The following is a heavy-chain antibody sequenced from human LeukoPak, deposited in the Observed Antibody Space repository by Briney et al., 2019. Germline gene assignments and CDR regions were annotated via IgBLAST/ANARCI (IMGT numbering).Heavy chain of an antibody. D-gene: IGHD6-19*01. CDR2: ISSSGSTI. CDR1: GFTFSSYG. V-gene: IGHV3-48*04. Sequence: PGGSLRLSCAASGFTFSSYGMHWVRQAPGKGLEWVSYISSSGSTIYYADSVKGRFTISRDNAKNSLYLQMNSLRAEDTAVYYCARDIEVDGYSSGWFGLGLNYWGQGTLVTVSS. CDR3: ARDIEVDGYSSGWFGLGLNY. J-gene: IGHJ4*02.